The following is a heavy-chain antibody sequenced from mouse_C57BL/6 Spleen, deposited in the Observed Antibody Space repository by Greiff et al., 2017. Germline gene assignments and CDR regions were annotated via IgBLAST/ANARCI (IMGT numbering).Heavy chain of an antibody. J-gene: IGHJ4*01. CDR1: GFTFSDYG. Sequence: EVMLVESGGGLVKPGGSLKLSCAASGFTFSDYGMHWVRQAPEKGLEWVAYISSGSSTIYYADTVKGRFTIARDNAKNTLFLQMTSLRSEDTAMYYCARPGWGYYYAMDYWGQGTSVTVSS. D-gene: IGHD1-1*02. CDR3: ARPGWGYYYAMDY. CDR2: ISSGSSTI. V-gene: IGHV5-17*01.